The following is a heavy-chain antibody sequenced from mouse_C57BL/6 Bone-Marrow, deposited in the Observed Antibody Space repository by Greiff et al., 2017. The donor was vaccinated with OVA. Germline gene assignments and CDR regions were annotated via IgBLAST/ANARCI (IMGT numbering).Heavy chain of an antibody. V-gene: IGHV1-81*01. J-gene: IGHJ2*01. Sequence: VQLQESGAELARPGASVKLSCKASGYTFTSYGISWVKQRTGQGLEWIGEIYPRSGNTYYNEKFKGKATLTADKSSSTAYMELRSLTSEDSAVYFCASSAVITTVVATDYFDYGGQGTTLTVSA. CDR2: IYPRSGNT. CDR1: GYTFTSYG. D-gene: IGHD1-1*01. CDR3: ASSAVITTVVATDYFDY.